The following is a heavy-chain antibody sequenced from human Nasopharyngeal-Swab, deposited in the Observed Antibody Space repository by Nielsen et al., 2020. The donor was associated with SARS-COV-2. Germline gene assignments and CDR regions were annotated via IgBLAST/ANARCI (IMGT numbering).Heavy chain of an antibody. CDR2: IYPGDSDT. CDR3: ARLITGTKNAFEI. D-gene: IGHD1-7*01. Sequence: KVSCKGSGYSFTSYWIGWVRQMPGKGLEWMGIIYPGDSDTRYSPSFQGQVTISADKSISTAYLQWSSLKASDTAMYYCARLITGTKNAFEIWGQGTMVTVSS. CDR1: GYSFTSYW. V-gene: IGHV5-51*01. J-gene: IGHJ3*02.